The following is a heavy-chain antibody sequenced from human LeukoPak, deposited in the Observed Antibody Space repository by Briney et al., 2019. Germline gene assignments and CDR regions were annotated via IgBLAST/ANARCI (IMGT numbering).Heavy chain of an antibody. Sequence: ASRKVSCKASGYTFTSYDINSVRQATGQRREWMGWMNPNSGNTGYAQKFQGRVTMTRNTSISTAYMELSSLRSEDTAVYYCARGLDIVVVPAAISQNYYYYYMDVWGKGTTVTVSS. CDR3: ARGLDIVVVPAAISQNYYYYYMDV. CDR1: GYTFTSYD. J-gene: IGHJ6*03. D-gene: IGHD2-2*03. CDR2: MNPNSGNT. V-gene: IGHV1-8*01.